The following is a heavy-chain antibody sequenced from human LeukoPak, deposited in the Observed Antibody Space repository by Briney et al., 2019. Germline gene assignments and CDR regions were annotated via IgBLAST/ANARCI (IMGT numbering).Heavy chain of an antibody. CDR2: ISCNSGSI. CDR1: GFTFDDYA. D-gene: IGHD6-19*01. CDR3: AKAYSSGWNR. J-gene: IGHJ5*02. V-gene: IGHV3-9*01. Sequence: GRSLRLSCAASGFTFDDYAMHWVRQAPGKGLEWVSGISCNSGSIGYADSVKGRFTISRDNAKNSLYLQMNSLRAEDTALYYCAKAYSSGWNRWGQGTLVTVSS.